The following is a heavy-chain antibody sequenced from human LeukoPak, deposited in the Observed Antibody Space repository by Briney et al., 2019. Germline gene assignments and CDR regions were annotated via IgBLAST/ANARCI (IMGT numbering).Heavy chain of an antibody. CDR3: ARYDVWGTYRAFDY. J-gene: IGHJ4*02. V-gene: IGHV4-59*08. Sequence: SETLSLTCTVSGGSIRSYYWSWIRQPPGKGLEWIGYIYHSGSTYYNPSLKGRVTISVDTSKNQFSLKLSSVTAADTAVYYCARYDVWGTYRAFDYWGQGTLVTVSS. D-gene: IGHD3-16*02. CDR1: GGSIRSYY. CDR2: IYHSGST.